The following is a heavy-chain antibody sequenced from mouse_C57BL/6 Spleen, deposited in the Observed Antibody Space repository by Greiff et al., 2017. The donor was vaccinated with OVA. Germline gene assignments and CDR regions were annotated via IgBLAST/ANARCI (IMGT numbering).Heavy chain of an antibody. J-gene: IGHJ4*01. D-gene: IGHD2-1*01. CDR2: IYPGNSDT. CDR3: TKYGNFYYYAMDY. Sequence: VHVKQSGTVLARPGASVKMSCKTSGYTFTSYWMHWVKQRPGQGLEWIGGIYPGNSDTSYNQKFKGKAQLTAVTSASTDYMELSNLTNEDSAVYYCTKYGNFYYYAMDYWGQGTSVTVSS. CDR1: GYTFTSYW. V-gene: IGHV1-5*01.